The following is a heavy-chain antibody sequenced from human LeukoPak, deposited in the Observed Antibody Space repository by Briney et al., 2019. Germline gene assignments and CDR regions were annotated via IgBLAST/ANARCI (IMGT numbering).Heavy chain of an antibody. D-gene: IGHD2-8*01. CDR1: GFTFSDYW. V-gene: IGHV3-74*01. CDR3: AKRYCTNGVCYPAFDI. J-gene: IGHJ3*02. CDR2: ISSDGSRV. Sequence: GGFLRLSCAASGFTFSDYWMHWVRQAPGKGLVWVSRISSDGSRVTYADSVKGRFTISRDNSKNTLYLQMNSLRAEDTAVYYCAKRYCTNGVCYPAFDIWGQGTMVTVSS.